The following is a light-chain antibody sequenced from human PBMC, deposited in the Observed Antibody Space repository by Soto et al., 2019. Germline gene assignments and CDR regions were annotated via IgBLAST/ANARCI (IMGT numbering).Light chain of an antibody. Sequence: EIVLTQSPATLSLSPRERATLSCGASQSVRNNYLAWYQYKPGLAPRLLIFEGSLRATGIPDRFSGSGSGTAFSLTISRLEPEDFAVYYCQQYGSAPKTFGLGTKVEIK. J-gene: IGKJ1*01. CDR2: EGS. V-gene: IGKV3D-20*01. CDR1: QSVRNNY. CDR3: QQYGSAPKT.